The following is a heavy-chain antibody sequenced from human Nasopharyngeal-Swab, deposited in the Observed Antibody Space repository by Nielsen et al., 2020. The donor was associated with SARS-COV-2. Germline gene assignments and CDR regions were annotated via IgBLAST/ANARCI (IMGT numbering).Heavy chain of an antibody. J-gene: IGHJ4*02. CDR2: IKQDGSEK. V-gene: IGHV3-7*04. CDR3: ARVRAVAGYFDY. D-gene: IGHD6-19*01. Sequence: WIRQPPGKGLEWVANIKQDGSEKYYVDSVKGRFTISRDNAKNSLYLQMNSLRAEDTAVYYCARVRAVAGYFDYWGQGTLVTVSS.